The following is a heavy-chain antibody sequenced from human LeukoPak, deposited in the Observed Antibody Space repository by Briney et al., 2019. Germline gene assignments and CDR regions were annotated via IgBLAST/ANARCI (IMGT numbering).Heavy chain of an antibody. CDR2: ILRKSGET. CDR3: VRDWNWGPDH. J-gene: IGHJ4*02. D-gene: IGHD3-16*01. Sequence: GASVKVSCNTSGYRFSEYYMHWVRQAPGQGLEWMGWILRKSGETHYAQDFEGRLTVTRDTSTRAVYMLLTSLTSDDTAVYFCVRDWNWGPDHWGQGTLVTVFS. V-gene: IGHV1-2*02. CDR1: GYRFSEYY.